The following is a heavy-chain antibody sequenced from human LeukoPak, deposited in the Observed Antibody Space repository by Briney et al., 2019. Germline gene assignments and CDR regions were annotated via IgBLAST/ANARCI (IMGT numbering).Heavy chain of an antibody. V-gene: IGHV1-69*06. D-gene: IGHD1-26*01. CDR2: IIPIFGTA. J-gene: IGHJ6*03. CDR1: GGTFSSYA. CDR3: ARDAVGATRYHYYYYMDV. Sequence: GASVKVSCKASGGTFSSYAISWVRQAPGQGLEWMGGIIPIFGTANYAQKFQGRVTITADKSTSTAYMELSSLRSEDTAVYYCARDAVGATRYHYYYYMDVWGKGTTVTVSS.